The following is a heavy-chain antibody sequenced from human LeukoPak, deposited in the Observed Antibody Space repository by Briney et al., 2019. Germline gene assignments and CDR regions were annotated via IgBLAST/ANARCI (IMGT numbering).Heavy chain of an antibody. J-gene: IGHJ5*02. CDR1: GFTFSSYD. V-gene: IGHV3-13*01. CDR3: ARGLTGYYNGNWFDP. Sequence: GGSLRLSCAASGFTFSSYDMHWVRQATGKGLEWVSAIGTAGDTYYPGSVKGRFTISRENAKNSLYLQMNSLRAGDTAVYYCARGLTGYYNGNWFDPWGQGTLVAVSS. D-gene: IGHD3-9*01. CDR2: IGTAGDT.